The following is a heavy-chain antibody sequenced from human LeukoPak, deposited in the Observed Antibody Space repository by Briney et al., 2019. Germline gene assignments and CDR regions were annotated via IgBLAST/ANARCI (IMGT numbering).Heavy chain of an antibody. D-gene: IGHD3-9*01. CDR2: ISAYNGNT. CDR1: GYSFTSYG. V-gene: IGHV1-18*01. J-gene: IGHJ4*02. Sequence: GASVKVSCKASGYSFTSYGISWVRQAPGQGLEWMGWISAYNGNTNYAQKLQGRVTMTTDTSTSTAYMELRSLRSDDTAVYHCARDRSYYDILTGYSELTDYWGQGTLVTVSS. CDR3: ARDRSYYDILTGYSELTDY.